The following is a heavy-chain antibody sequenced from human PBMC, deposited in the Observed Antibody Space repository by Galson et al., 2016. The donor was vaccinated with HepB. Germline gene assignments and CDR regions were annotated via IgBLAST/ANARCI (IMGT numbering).Heavy chain of an antibody. CDR1: GYTFKNYA. D-gene: IGHD5-18*01. V-gene: IGHV1-3*01. CDR2: INAGNGNT. Sequence: SVKVSCKASGYTFKNYAVHWVRQAPGQGLEWMGWINAGNGNTKYSQQFQGTVAFTRDASASTAYMELSSLRAQDTAEYYCARSYTYGPFYGLYVWGQGTTVTV. CDR3: ARSYTYGPFYGLYV. J-gene: IGHJ6*02.